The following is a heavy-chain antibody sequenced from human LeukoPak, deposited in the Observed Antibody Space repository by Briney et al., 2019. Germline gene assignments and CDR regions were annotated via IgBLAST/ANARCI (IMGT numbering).Heavy chain of an antibody. CDR1: GVIFSSYG. D-gene: IGHD6-13*01. CDR3: ARDTAAGPLHLYYYGMDV. Sequence: GRSLRPSCAASGVIFSSYGMPWVRQAPGKGLEWVAFIWYDGSNKYYADSVKGRFTISRDNSKNTLYLQMNSLRAEDTAVYYCARDTAAGPLHLYYYGMDVWGQGTTVTVSS. CDR2: IWYDGSNK. V-gene: IGHV3-33*01. J-gene: IGHJ6*02.